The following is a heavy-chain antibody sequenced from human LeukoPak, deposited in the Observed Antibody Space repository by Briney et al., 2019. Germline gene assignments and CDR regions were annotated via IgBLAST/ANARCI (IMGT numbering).Heavy chain of an antibody. CDR2: ISGMSSTI. CDR3: ARDSSDAYNPEPGY. CDR1: GFTFRSYS. Sequence: GGSLRLSCAASGFTFRSYSMTWVRQAPGKGLEWVLFISGMSSTIYYADSVKGRFTISRDNAKNSVYLQMNSLRDEDTAVYYCARDSSDAYNPEPGYWGQGTLVTVSS. V-gene: IGHV3-48*02. J-gene: IGHJ4*02. D-gene: IGHD5-24*01.